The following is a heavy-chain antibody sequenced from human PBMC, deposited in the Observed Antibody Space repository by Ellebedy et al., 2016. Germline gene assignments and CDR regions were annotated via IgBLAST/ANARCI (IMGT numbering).Heavy chain of an antibody. V-gene: IGHV3-9*01. CDR3: AKESCTNGVCAGWFDP. D-gene: IGHD2-8*01. CDR2: ISWNSGSI. Sequence: GGSLRLXXAASGFTFDDYAMHWVRQAPGKGLEWVSGISWNSGSIGYADSVKGRFTISRDNAKNSLYLQMNSLRAEDTALYYCAKESCTNGVCAGWFDPWGQGTLVTVSS. CDR1: GFTFDDYA. J-gene: IGHJ5*02.